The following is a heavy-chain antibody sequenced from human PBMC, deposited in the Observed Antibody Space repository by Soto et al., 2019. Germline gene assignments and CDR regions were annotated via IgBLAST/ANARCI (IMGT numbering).Heavy chain of an antibody. D-gene: IGHD6-19*01. Sequence: PSQTLSLTCAISGDSVSSNSAAWNWIRRSPSRGLEWLGRTYYRSKWYNEYAVSVKSRIAINPDTSKNQFSLQLNSVTPEDTAVYYCARTSGHFDSRGQGTLVTVSS. CDR3: ARTSGHFDS. CDR1: GDSVSSNSAA. J-gene: IGHJ4*02. V-gene: IGHV6-1*01. CDR2: TYYRSKWYN.